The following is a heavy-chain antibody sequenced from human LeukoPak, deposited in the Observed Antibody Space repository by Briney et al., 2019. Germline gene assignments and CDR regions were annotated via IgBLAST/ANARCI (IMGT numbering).Heavy chain of an antibody. V-gene: IGHV3-23*01. CDR2: ITGTGGST. D-gene: IGHD6-19*01. Sequence: GGSLRLSCEASGFSLSTYGVSWVRQPPGKGLEWVSGITGTGGSTYYADSVKGRFTVSRATSKNTLYLHMDSLRAEDTAIYYCAKDHGTAVAGFYYWGQGTLVTVSS. J-gene: IGHJ4*02. CDR3: AKDHGTAVAGFYY. CDR1: GFSLSTYG.